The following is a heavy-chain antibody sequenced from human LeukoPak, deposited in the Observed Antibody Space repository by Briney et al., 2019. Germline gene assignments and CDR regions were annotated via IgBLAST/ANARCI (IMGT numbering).Heavy chain of an antibody. J-gene: IGHJ4*02. CDR3: AKGERVYCSASTCYPFDY. D-gene: IGHD2-15*01. CDR1: GFTFSSYA. V-gene: IGHV3-23*01. Sequence: PGGSLRLPCAASGFTFSSYAMNWVRQAPGTRLEWVSSITGGGESTYHADSVKGRFTISRDNPKNTVSLQMNSLRAEDTAVYYCAKGERVYCSASTCYPFDYWGQGILVSVSS. CDR2: ITGGGEST.